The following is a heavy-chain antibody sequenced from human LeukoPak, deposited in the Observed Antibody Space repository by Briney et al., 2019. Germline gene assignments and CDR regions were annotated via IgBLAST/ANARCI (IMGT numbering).Heavy chain of an antibody. CDR1: GYTLTELS. Sequence: ASVKVSCKVSGYTLTELSMHWVRQAPGKGLEWMGGLDPEDGETIYAQKFQGRVTMTEDTSTDTAYMELSSLRSEDTAVYYCATARILTVLRFLEWLPFDYWGQGTLVTVSS. J-gene: IGHJ4*02. CDR3: ATARILTVLRFLEWLPFDY. D-gene: IGHD3-3*01. CDR2: LDPEDGET. V-gene: IGHV1-24*01.